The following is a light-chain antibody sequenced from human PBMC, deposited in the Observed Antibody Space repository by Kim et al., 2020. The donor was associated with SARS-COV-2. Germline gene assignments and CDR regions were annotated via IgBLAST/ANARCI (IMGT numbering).Light chain of an antibody. CDR1: TSNIGTNF. V-gene: IGLV1-47*01. CDR3: AAWDDSLVV. CDR2: RSD. J-gene: IGLJ2*01. Sequence: ELTQPPSASGTPGQRVTISCSGSTSNIGTNFVYWYQQIPGTAPKLLIHRSDQRPSVVPDRFSGSKSGTSASLAISGLRSEDEAYYYCAAWDDSLVVFGGGTQLTV.